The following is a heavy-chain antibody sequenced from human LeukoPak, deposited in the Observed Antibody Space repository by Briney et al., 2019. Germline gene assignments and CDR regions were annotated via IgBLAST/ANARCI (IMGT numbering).Heavy chain of an antibody. D-gene: IGHD1-26*01. Sequence: SQTLSLTCAVSGVSISSGAYYWSWIRQPPGKGPEWIGSIYYTGSTFYNPSLKSRVAISVDTSKNQFSLNLSSVTAADTALYYCARAWEGYFDYWGQGTLVTVSS. V-gene: IGHV4-30-4*01. CDR1: GVSISSGAYY. CDR2: IYYTGST. CDR3: ARAWEGYFDY. J-gene: IGHJ4*02.